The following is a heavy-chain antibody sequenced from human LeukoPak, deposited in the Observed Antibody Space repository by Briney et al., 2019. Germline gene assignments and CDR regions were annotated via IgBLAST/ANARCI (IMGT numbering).Heavy chain of an antibody. CDR3: ARSESKDSSGPDY. Sequence: GGSLRLSCAASGFTFSSYSMNWVRQAPGKGLEWVSSISSSSSYIYYADSVKGRFTISRDNAKNSLYLQMNSLRAEDTAVYYCARSESKDSSGPDYWGQGTLVTVSS. V-gene: IGHV3-21*01. CDR1: GFTFSSYS. CDR2: ISSSSSYI. J-gene: IGHJ4*02. D-gene: IGHD6-19*01.